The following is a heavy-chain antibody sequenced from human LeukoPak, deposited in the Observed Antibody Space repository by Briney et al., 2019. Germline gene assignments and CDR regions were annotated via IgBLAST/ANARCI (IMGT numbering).Heavy chain of an antibody. Sequence: SETLSLTCTVSGYSISSGYYWGWIRQPPGKGLEWIGSIYHSGSTYYNPSLKSRVTISVDTSKNQFSLKLSSVTAADTAVYYCASQAMVRGVMVDYWGQGTLVTVSS. J-gene: IGHJ4*02. CDR1: GYSISSGYY. V-gene: IGHV4-38-2*02. D-gene: IGHD3-10*01. CDR2: IYHSGST. CDR3: ASQAMVRGVMVDY.